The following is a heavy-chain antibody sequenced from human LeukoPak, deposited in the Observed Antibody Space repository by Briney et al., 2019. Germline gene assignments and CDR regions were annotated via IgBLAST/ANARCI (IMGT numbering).Heavy chain of an antibody. CDR3: AKDREDFFDY. V-gene: IGHV3-30*02. J-gene: IGHJ4*02. D-gene: IGHD1-26*01. Sequence: PGGSLRPSCAASGFTFSSYGMHWVRQAPGKGLEWVAFIRYDGSNKYYADSVKGRFTISRDNSKNTLYLQMNSLRAEDTAVYYCAKDREDFFDYWGQGTLVTVSS. CDR2: IRYDGSNK. CDR1: GFTFSSYG.